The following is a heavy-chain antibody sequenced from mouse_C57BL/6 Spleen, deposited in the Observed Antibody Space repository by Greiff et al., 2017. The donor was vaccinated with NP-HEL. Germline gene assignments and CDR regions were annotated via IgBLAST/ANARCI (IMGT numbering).Heavy chain of an antibody. V-gene: IGHV1-42*01. D-gene: IGHD2-5*01. CDR1: GYSFTGYY. Sequence: EVQLQESGPELVKPGASVKISCKASGYSFTGYYMNWVKQSPEKSLEWIGEINPSTGGTTYNQKFKAKATLTVDKSSSTAYMQLKSLTSEDSAVDYCARVYYSTPYYFDYWGKGTTLTVSS. CDR3: ARVYYSTPYYFDY. J-gene: IGHJ2*01. CDR2: INPSTGGT.